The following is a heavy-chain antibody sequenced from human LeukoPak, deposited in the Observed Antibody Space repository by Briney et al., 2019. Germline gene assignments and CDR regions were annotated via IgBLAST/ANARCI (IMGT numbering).Heavy chain of an antibody. V-gene: IGHV3-11*01. CDR1: GFTFRDFS. CDR2: ISSRGTLT. J-gene: IGHJ4*01. CDR3: ARVGPREGLDYGSHDPIDY. Sequence: PGRPLRLSCAASGFTFRDFSMRWIRQVPGRGLQWVAYISSRGTLTFYEDSVKGRFTISRDNTENLLYLYMSDLSAADTAVYYCARVGPREGLDYGSHDPIDYWGRGVLVTVSS. D-gene: IGHD4-17*01.